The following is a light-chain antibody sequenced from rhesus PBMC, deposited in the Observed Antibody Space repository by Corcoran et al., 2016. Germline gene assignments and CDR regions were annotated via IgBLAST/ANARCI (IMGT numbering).Light chain of an antibody. CDR2: GTS. CDR3: QQFNTWPLT. CDR1: QSVSSN. V-gene: IGKV3-42*03. Sequence: EIVMTQSPATLSLSPGERATLSCRASQSVSSNLAWYQQKPGPAPRLLIYGTSNRAPGIPDRFSGSGSGTDFTLTISSLEPEDFAVYYCQQFNTWPLTFGGGTKVEIK. J-gene: IGKJ4*01.